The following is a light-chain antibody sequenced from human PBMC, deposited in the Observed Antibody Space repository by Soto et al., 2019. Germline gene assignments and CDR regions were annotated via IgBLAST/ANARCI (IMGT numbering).Light chain of an antibody. V-gene: IGKV1-12*01. Sequence: SPSSVSAAVGDXVTITCRASQGIXXXLAWYQQKPGKAPKLLIYAASSLQSGVPSRFSGSGSGTDFTLTISSLQPEDFATYYCQQANSFPYTFGQGTKLEIK. CDR2: AAS. CDR1: QGIXXX. CDR3: QQANSFPYT. J-gene: IGKJ2*01.